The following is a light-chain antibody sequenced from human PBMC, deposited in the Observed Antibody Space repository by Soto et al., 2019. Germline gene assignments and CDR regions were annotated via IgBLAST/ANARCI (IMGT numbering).Light chain of an antibody. Sequence: VLTQSPGTLSLSPGERASLSCRASQSVSNNYLAWYQQKPGQSPKLLIFGSSDRATGIPDRFSGSGSGTDFTLTISRLEPEDFAVYYCQQYGSSPPYTFGQGTKLEIK. CDR1: QSVSNNY. J-gene: IGKJ2*01. V-gene: IGKV3-20*01. CDR3: QQYGSSPPYT. CDR2: GSS.